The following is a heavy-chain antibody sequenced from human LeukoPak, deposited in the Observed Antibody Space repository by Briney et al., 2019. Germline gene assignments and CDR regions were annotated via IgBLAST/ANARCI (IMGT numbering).Heavy chain of an antibody. CDR2: INSDGRST. V-gene: IGHV3-74*01. D-gene: IGHD2-8*01. Sequence: GGSLRLSXVASGFTFTNYGMMWVRQAPGKGLVWVSYINSDGRSTTYADSVKGRFTISRDSAKNTLYLQMSSLRAEDTAMYYCARNSNGMSNWGQGTLVIVSS. CDR1: GFTFTNYG. CDR3: ARNSNGMSN. J-gene: IGHJ4*02.